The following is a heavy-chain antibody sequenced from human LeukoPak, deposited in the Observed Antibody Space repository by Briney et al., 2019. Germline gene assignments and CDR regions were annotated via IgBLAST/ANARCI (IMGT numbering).Heavy chain of an antibody. Sequence: GGSLRLSCVASGFTFSKNWMHWVRRAPGKGLVWVSRIQGDGSNTNYADSVKGRFSISRDNAKNTVYLQMSSLRAEDTGIYYCARGTSAGGPISPFDFWGQGTVVTVSS. CDR3: ARGTSAGGPISPFDF. D-gene: IGHD6-13*01. V-gene: IGHV3-74*01. J-gene: IGHJ4*02. CDR2: IQGDGSNT. CDR1: GFTFSKNW.